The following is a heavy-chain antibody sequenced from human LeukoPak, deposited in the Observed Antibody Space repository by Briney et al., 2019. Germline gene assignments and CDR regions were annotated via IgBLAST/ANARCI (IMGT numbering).Heavy chain of an antibody. Sequence: SGTLSLTCAVSGGSISTNNWWWSWVRQPPGKGLEWIGEIYHSGSTNYNPSLKSRVTISVDTSKNQFSLKLSSVTAADTAVYYCASGRQQLAHYGMDVWGQGTTVTVSS. J-gene: IGHJ6*02. D-gene: IGHD6-13*01. CDR3: ASGRQQLAHYGMDV. CDR2: IYHSGST. CDR1: GGSISTNNW. V-gene: IGHV4-4*02.